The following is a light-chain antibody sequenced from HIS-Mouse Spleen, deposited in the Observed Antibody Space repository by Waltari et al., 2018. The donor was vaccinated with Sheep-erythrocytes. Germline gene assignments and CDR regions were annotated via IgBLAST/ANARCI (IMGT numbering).Light chain of an antibody. Sequence: EIVLTQSPATLSLSPWERATLSGMSSQSVSSYLAWYQQKPGQAPRLLIYDASNRATGIPARFTGSGSGTDFIRTISSREPEDFAVYYCQQRSNWYTFGQGTKLEIK. J-gene: IGKJ2*01. CDR1: QSVSSY. V-gene: IGKV3-11*01. CDR3: QQRSNWYT. CDR2: DAS.